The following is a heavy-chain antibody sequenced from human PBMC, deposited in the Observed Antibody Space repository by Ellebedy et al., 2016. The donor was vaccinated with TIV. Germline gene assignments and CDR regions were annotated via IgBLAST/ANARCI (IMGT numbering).Heavy chain of an antibody. CDR1: GYTFTSYG. D-gene: IGHD4-11*01. V-gene: IGHV1-18*04. CDR3: ARIASTDLDYYYGMDV. Sequence: ASVKVSCXASGYTFTSYGISWVRQAPGQGLEWMGWISAYNGNTNYAQKLQGRVTMTTDTSTSTAYMELRSLRSDDTAVYYCARIASTDLDYYYGMDVWGQGTTVTASS. CDR2: ISAYNGNT. J-gene: IGHJ6*02.